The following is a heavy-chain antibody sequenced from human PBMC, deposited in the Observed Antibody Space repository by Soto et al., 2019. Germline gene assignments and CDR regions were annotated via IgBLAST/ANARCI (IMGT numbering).Heavy chain of an antibody. CDR2: INHGGST. V-gene: IGHV4-34*01. CDR3: ARRYREGMAAAHRV. CDR1: GGSFDAYK. Sequence: AQLQQWGAGLLGPSETLSLTCAVYGGSFDAYKWSWIRQTPGRGLEWIGDINHGGSTDYNPSLKSRVTISIDTSKNQYSLKLNSVTAADSAVYYCARRYREGMAAAHRVWGQGTPVTVSS. J-gene: IGHJ4*02. D-gene: IGHD6-13*01.